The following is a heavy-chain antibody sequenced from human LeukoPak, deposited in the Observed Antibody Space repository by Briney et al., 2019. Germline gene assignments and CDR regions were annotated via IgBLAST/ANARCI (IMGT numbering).Heavy chain of an antibody. J-gene: IGHJ4*02. CDR1: GFTFSSYS. CDR3: AREAAAAGFDY. Sequence: GGSLRLSCAASGFTFSSYSMNWVRQAPGKGLEWVSSISSSSSYIYYADSVEGRFTISRDNAKNSLYLQVNSLRAEDTAVYYCAREAAAAGFDYWGQGTLVTVSS. V-gene: IGHV3-21*01. CDR2: ISSSSSYI. D-gene: IGHD6-13*01.